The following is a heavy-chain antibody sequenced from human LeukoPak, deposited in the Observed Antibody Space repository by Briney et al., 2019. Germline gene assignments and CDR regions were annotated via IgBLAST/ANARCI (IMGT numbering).Heavy chain of an antibody. V-gene: IGHV3-21*01. CDR3: ARGKPTGTTNAPNAFDI. CDR2: ISSSSSYI. CDR1: GFTFSSYS. J-gene: IGHJ3*02. Sequence: SPGGSLRLSCAASGFTFSSYSMNWVRQAPGKGLEWVSSISSSSSYIYYADSVKGRFTISRDNAKNSLYLQMNSLRAEDTAVYYCARGKPTGTTNAPNAFDIWGQGTMVTVSS. D-gene: IGHD4-17*01.